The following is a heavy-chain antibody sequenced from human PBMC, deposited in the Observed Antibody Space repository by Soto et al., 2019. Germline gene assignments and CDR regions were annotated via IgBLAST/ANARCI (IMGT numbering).Heavy chain of an antibody. CDR3: VSAITTTHYYYGMDV. D-gene: IGHD2-2*02. CDR2: ISGSGDST. Sequence: PVGSLRLSCAASGFTFSSYAMSWVRQAPGKGLEWVSAISGSGDSTYYADSVKGRFTISRDNSKNTLFLQMKSLRAEDTAVYYCVSAITTTHYYYGMDVWGQGTTVTVSS. J-gene: IGHJ6*02. CDR1: GFTFSSYA. V-gene: IGHV3-23*01.